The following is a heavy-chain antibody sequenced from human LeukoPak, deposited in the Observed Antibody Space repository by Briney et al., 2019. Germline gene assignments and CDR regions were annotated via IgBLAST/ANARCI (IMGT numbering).Heavy chain of an antibody. V-gene: IGHV1-18*01. CDR2: ISAYNGNT. CDR3: ARDAGIAAAGPYFDY. J-gene: IGHJ4*02. Sequence: ASVKVSCKASGYTFTSYGISWVRQAPGQGLEWMGWISAYNGNTNYAQKLQGRVTMTTDTSTSTAYMELRSLRSDDTAMYYCARDAGIAAAGPYFDYWGQGTLVTVSS. D-gene: IGHD6-13*01. CDR1: GYTFTSYG.